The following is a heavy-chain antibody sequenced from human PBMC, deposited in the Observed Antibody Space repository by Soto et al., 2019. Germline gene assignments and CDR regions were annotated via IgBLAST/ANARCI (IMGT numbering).Heavy chain of an antibody. D-gene: IGHD5-12*01. J-gene: IGHJ4*02. Sequence: SETLSLTCTVSGGSISSGGYYWSWIRQHPGKGLEWIGYIYYSGSTYYNPSLKSRVTISVDTSKNQFSLKLSSVTAAATAVYFCARGPLVGGYLGYFAYWGKETLVTVP. CDR2: IYYSGST. CDR3: ARGPLVGGYLGYFAY. CDR1: GGSISSGGYY. V-gene: IGHV4-31*03.